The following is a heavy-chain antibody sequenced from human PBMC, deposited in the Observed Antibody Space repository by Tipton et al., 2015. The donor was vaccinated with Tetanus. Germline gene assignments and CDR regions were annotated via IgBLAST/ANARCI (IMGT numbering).Heavy chain of an antibody. CDR2: ISSSGST. V-gene: IGHV4-61*08. CDR3: TRGNHEFPKKGPFDS. J-gene: IGHJ4*02. CDR1: GGSLRSGDHY. Sequence: TLSLTCTVSGGSLRSGDHYWSWIRQPPGKGLEWLAYISSSGSTNSNYFLKSRITISRDTSRNQFFLKLTSVTAADTAVYYCTRGNHEFPKKGPFDSWGQGTLVIVS. D-gene: IGHD3-10*01.